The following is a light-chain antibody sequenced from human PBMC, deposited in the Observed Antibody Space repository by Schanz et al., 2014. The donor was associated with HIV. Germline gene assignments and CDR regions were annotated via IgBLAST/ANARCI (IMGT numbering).Light chain of an antibody. CDR1: QSVSSNY. CDR3: QQYDAAPLT. Sequence: EIVLTQSPGTLSLSPGERATLSCRASQSVSSNYLAWYQQKPGQAPRLLIYDASRRATGIPDRFSGSGSGTDFTLIINRLEPEDFAVYYCQQYDAAPLTFGGGTKVDIK. J-gene: IGKJ4*01. CDR2: DAS. V-gene: IGKV3-20*01.